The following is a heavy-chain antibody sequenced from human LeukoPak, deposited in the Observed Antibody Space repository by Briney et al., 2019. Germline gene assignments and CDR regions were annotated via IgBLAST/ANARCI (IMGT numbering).Heavy chain of an antibody. CDR2: INHSGST. CDR3: ARLSYRVDY. D-gene: IGHD1-26*01. V-gene: IGHV4-34*01. J-gene: IGHJ4*02. Sequence: SETLSLTCAVYGGSFSGYYWSWIRQPPGKGLEWIGEINHSGSTNYNPSLKSRVTISVDTSKNQFSLKLSSVTAADTAVYYCARLSYRVDYWGQGTLVTVSS. CDR1: GGSFSGYY.